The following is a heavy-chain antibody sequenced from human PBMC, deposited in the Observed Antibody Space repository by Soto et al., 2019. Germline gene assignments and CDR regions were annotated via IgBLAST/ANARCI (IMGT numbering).Heavy chain of an antibody. CDR3: TSARGWLFYY. J-gene: IGHJ4*02. Sequence: ASVKVSCKASGYTFTTYDINWVRQATGQGLEWMGWMNPNSGNTGYAQKFQGRVTMTRNTSINTAYMELSSLRSEDTAVYFCTSARGWLFYYWGQGTLVTVSS. CDR1: GYTFTTYD. V-gene: IGHV1-8*01. D-gene: IGHD3-9*01. CDR2: MNPNSGNT.